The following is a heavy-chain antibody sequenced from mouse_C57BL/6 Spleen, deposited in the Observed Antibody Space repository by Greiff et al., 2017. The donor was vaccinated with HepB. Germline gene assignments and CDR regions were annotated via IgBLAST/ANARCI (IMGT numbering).Heavy chain of an antibody. CDR1: GYAFSSSW. J-gene: IGHJ4*01. Sequence: VQRVESGPELVKPGASVKISCKASGYAFSSSWMNWVKQRPGKGLEWIGRIYPGDGDTNYNGKFKGKATLTADKSSSTAYMQLSSLTSEDSAVYFCARCDPYAMDYWGQGTSVTVSS. CDR3: ARCDPYAMDY. CDR2: IYPGDGDT. V-gene: IGHV1-82*01.